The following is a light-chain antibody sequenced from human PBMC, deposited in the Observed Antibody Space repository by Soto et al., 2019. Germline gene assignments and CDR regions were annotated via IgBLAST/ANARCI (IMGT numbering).Light chain of an antibody. J-gene: IGKJ3*01. Sequence: EIVLTQSPATLSLSPGERATLSCRASQSVSSYLAWYQQKPGQAPRLLIYDASNRATGILARFSGSGSGTDFTLTISSLEPEDFAVYYCQQRSNPFTFGPGTKVDIK. CDR2: DAS. CDR3: QQRSNPFT. V-gene: IGKV3-11*01. CDR1: QSVSSY.